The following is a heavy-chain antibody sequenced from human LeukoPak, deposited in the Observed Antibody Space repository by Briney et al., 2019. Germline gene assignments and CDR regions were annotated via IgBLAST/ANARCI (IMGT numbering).Heavy chain of an antibody. J-gene: IGHJ3*02. Sequence: PGGSLRLSCAASGFTASSNYMSWVRQAPGKGLEWVSVIYSGGSTYYADSVKGRFTISRDNSKNTLYLQMNSLRAEDTAVYYCARDRVGATRYDAFDIWGQGTMVTVSS. D-gene: IGHD1-26*01. V-gene: IGHV3-66*02. CDR2: IYSGGST. CDR1: GFTASSNY. CDR3: ARDRVGATRYDAFDI.